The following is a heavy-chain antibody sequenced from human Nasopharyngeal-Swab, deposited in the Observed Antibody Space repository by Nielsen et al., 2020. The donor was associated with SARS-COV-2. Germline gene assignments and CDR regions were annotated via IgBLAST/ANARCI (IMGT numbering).Heavy chain of an antibody. J-gene: IGHJ4*02. V-gene: IGHV4-34*01. Sequence: WIRQPPGKGLEWIGEINHSGSTNYNPHHKSRVTISVDTSKNQFTRKLSSVTAADTAVYYCAGRLTGGDYWGQGTLVTVSS. CDR3: AGRLTGGDY. D-gene: IGHD3-9*01. CDR2: INHSGST.